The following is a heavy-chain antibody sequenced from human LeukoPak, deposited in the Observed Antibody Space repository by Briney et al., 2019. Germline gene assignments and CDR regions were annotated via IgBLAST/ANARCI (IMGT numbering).Heavy chain of an antibody. V-gene: IGHV4-4*07. D-gene: IGHD3-3*01. CDR2: IYTSGST. CDR3: ASFWSGPYYYYGMDV. J-gene: IGHJ6*02. Sequence: PSETPSLTCTVSGGSISSYYWSWIRQPAGKGLEWIGRIYTSGSTNYNPSLKSRVTMSVDTSKNQFSLKLSSVTAADTAVYYCASFWSGPYYYYGMDVWGQGTTVTVSS. CDR1: GGSISSYY.